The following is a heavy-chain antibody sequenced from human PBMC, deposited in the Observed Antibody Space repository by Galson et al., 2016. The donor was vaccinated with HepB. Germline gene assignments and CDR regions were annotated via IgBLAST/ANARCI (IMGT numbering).Heavy chain of an antibody. V-gene: IGHV4-38-2*02. J-gene: IGHJ4*02. Sequence: TLSLTCIVSGYSIASGSFWGWIRQPPGKGLEWIGSVYHSGAYYNPSLKSRVTISLDTANNQFSLRLSSVTAADTAIYFCARSRYGSGSYFADFWGQGALVTVSS. D-gene: IGHD3-10*01. CDR3: ARSRYGSGSYFADF. CDR2: VYHSGA. CDR1: GYSIASGSF.